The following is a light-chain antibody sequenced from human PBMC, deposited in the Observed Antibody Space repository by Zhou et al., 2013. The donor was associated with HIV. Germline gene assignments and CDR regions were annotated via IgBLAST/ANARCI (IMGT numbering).Light chain of an antibody. CDR2: EAS. J-gene: IGKJ2*01. Sequence: DIVMTQTPLSLSVTPGQPASISCKSSQSLLHSDGKTHLYWYLQKPGQSPQLLIYEASNRFSGVSDRISGSGSGTDFTLKISRVEAEDVGTYFCLQGVDLPPYTFGQGTKLEIK. V-gene: IGKV2-29*03. CDR1: QSLLHSDGKTH. CDR3: LQGVDLPPYT.